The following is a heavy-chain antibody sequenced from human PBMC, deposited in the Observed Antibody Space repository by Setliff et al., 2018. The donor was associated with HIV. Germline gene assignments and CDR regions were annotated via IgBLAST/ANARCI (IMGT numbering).Heavy chain of an antibody. J-gene: IGHJ5*02. CDR3: ARDRHSSGLGSYGP. V-gene: IGHV4-4*07. D-gene: IGHD3-10*01. CDR1: GGSFGVYR. CDR2: IDSSGTT. Sequence: SETLSLTCTISGGSFGVYRWSWIRQSAGRGLEWIGRIDSSGTTDYKPSLKGQVAISVDTSRNQFSLRVTSVTAADTAVYFCARDRHSSGLGSYGPWGPGILVTVSS.